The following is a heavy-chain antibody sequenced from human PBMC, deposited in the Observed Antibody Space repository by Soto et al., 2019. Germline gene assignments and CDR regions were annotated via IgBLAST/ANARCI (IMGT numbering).Heavy chain of an antibody. V-gene: IGHV3-9*01. D-gene: IGHD5-12*01. J-gene: IGHJ4*02. Sequence: EVQLVESGGGLVQPGRSLRLSCAASGFTFDDYAMHWVRQAPGKGLEWVSGISWSSGSIGYADSVKGRFTISRDNAKNSLYLPMNSLRAEDTALYYCSKDIVATFYYFDYWGQGTLVTVSS. CDR1: GFTFDDYA. CDR2: ISWSSGSI. CDR3: SKDIVATFYYFDY.